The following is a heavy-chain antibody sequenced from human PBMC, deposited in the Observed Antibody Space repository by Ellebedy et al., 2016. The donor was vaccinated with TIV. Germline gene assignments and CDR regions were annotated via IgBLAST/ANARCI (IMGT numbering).Heavy chain of an antibody. CDR3: AREGSAFDL. CDR1: GFTFSSYY. V-gene: IGHV3-74*01. D-gene: IGHD3-10*01. J-gene: IGHJ3*01. CDR2: ISSDGSHI. Sequence: GESLKISCAASGFTFSSYYMHWVRQAPGKGLVWVSHISSDGSHINYADSVKGRFTISRDNAKNTLYLQMNSLKAEDTAVYYCAREGSAFDLWGQGTMVTVSS.